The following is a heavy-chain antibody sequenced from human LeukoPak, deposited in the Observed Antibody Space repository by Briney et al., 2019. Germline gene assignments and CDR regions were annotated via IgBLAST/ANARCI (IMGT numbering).Heavy chain of an antibody. V-gene: IGHV3-23*01. CDR3: AKGRYYVSKSDCFDY. CDR2: ISGSGGST. J-gene: IGHJ4*02. D-gene: IGHD3-10*01. CDR1: GFTFSSYA. Sequence: GGSLRLSCGASGFTFSSYAMSWVRQAPGKGLEWVSVISGSGGSTNYADSVKGRFTISRDNSKNTLYLQMNSLRAEDTAAYYCAKGRYYVSKSDCFDYWGQGTLVTVSS.